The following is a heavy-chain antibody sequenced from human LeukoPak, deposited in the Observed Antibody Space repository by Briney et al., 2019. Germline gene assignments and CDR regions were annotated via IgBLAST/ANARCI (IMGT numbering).Heavy chain of an antibody. D-gene: IGHD3-10*01. V-gene: IGHV4-34*01. Sequence: PSETLSLTCAVYGGSFSGYYWSWIRQPPGKGLEWIGEINHSGSTNYNPSLKSRVTISVDTPKNQFSLKLSSVTAADTAVYYCARDGFSYYGSARGWFDPWGQGTLVTVSS. J-gene: IGHJ5*02. CDR2: INHSGST. CDR3: ARDGFSYYGSARGWFDP. CDR1: GGSFSGYY.